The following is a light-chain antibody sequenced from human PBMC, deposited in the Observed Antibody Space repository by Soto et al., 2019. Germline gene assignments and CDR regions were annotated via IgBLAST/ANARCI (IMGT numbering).Light chain of an antibody. CDR1: QSIRTY. CDR2: AAS. J-gene: IGKJ4*01. V-gene: IGKV1-39*01. Sequence: DVQLTQSPSSLSAAVGDRVTITCRASQSIRTYLHWYQQRPGKAPKLLIYAASTLHSGVPSRFSGSGSGTEFTLTISSLQPEDFATYYCHQSFSTSTVTFGGGTRVEI. CDR3: HQSFSTSTVT.